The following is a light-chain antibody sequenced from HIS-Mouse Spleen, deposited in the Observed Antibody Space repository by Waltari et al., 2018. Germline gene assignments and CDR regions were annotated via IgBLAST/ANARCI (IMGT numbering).Light chain of an antibody. V-gene: IGKV4-1*01. CDR3: QQYYSTPYT. CDR2: WAS. Sequence: DIVMTQSTDSLAVSLGERATINCKSSQSALYSSNNKNYLAWYQPKPGQPPKLLIFWASTRESGVPDRFSCSGSGTDFTLTISSLQAEDVAVYYCQQYYSTPYTFGQGTKLEIK. J-gene: IGKJ2*01. CDR1: QSALYSSNNKNY.